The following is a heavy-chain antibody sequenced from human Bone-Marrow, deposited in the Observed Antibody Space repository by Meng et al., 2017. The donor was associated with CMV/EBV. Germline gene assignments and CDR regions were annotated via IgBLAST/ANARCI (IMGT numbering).Heavy chain of an antibody. Sequence: ASVKVSCKASGNTFSSYYIHWLRQAPGQGLEWMGMINPKSGDTNFAQKFQGRVSMTRDTSISTAYMELSSLTSDDTAMYYCAREFWMVPAAMGMDVWGQGTTVTVSS. CDR1: GNTFSSYY. V-gene: IGHV1-2*02. CDR2: INPKSGDT. J-gene: IGHJ6*02. D-gene: IGHD2-2*01. CDR3: AREFWMVPAAMGMDV.